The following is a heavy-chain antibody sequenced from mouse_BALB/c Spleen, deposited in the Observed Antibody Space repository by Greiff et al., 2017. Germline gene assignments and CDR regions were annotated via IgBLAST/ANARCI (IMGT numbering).Heavy chain of an antibody. D-gene: IGHD1-1*01. CDR2: ISYSGST. Sequence: VQLQQSGPGLVKPSQSLSLTCTVTGYSITSDYAWNWIRQFPGNKLEWMGYISYSGSTSYNPSLKSRISITRDTSKNQFFLQLNSVTTEDTATYYCARNHYYGSSSWFAYWGQGTLVTVSA. J-gene: IGHJ3*01. V-gene: IGHV3-2*02. CDR1: GYSITSDYA. CDR3: ARNHYYGSSSWFAY.